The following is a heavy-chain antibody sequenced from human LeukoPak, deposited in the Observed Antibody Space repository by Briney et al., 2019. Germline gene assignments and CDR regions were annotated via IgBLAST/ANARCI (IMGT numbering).Heavy chain of an antibody. CDR2: ISGYNGNT. CDR1: GYTFASHG. J-gene: IGHJ4*02. Sequence: ASVKVSCKASGYTFASHGITWVRQAPGQGLEWMGWISGYNGNTNYVEKLQGRVTMTTDTSTSTAYMELRSLRSDDTAVYYCVRGSADTPMAPIFYWGQGTLVTVSS. D-gene: IGHD5-18*01. V-gene: IGHV1-18*01. CDR3: VRGSADTPMAPIFY.